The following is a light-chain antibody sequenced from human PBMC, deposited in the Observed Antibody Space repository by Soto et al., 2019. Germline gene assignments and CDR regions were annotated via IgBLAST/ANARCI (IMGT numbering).Light chain of an antibody. Sequence: DIRMTQSPSTLSASVGDRVTITCRASQSISSWLAWYQQKPGKAPKLLIYDASSLESGVPSRFSGSGSGTEFTLTISSLQPDDFATYYCQQYNSYSLLTFCGGTKVEIK. J-gene: IGKJ4*01. CDR1: QSISSW. CDR3: QQYNSYSLLT. CDR2: DAS. V-gene: IGKV1-5*01.